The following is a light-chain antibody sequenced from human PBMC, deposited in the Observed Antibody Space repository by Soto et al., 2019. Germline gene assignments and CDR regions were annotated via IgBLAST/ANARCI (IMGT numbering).Light chain of an antibody. V-gene: IGLV2-11*01. CDR3: CSYAGDYTFV. CDR1: SSDVGVYKY. J-gene: IGLJ1*01. CDR2: DVI. Sequence: QSALIQPRSVSGSXXXSXTXSCTGTSSDVGVYKYVSWYRQLPGKAPKLMIYDVITRPSGVPDRFSGSKSGNTASLTISGLQAEDEADYYCCSYAGDYTFVFGTGTKVTVL.